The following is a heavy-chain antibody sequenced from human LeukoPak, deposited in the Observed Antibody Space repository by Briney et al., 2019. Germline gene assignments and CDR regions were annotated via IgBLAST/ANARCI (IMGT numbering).Heavy chain of an antibody. J-gene: IGHJ3*02. CDR2: IYYSGST. D-gene: IGHD3-22*01. CDR3: ARADYYDSSGYYYGPPGDDAFDI. CDR1: GGSISSYY. V-gene: IGHV4-59*01. Sequence: SETLSLTCTVSGGSISSYYWSWIRQPPGKGLEWIGYIYYSGSTNYNPSLKSRVTISVDTSKNQFSLKLSSVTAADTAVYYCARADYYDSSGYYYGPPGDDAFDIWGQETMVTVSS.